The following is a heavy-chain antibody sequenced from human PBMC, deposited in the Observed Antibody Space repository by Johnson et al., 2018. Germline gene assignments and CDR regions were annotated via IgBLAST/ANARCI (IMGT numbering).Heavy chain of an antibody. CDR1: GFTFSSYG. CDR2: ISYDGSNK. CDR3: AKGGVMGWDYYGPFQY. J-gene: IGHJ1*01. V-gene: IGHV3-30*18. D-gene: IGHD3-22*01. Sequence: QVQLVQSGGGVVQPGRSLRLSCAASGFTFSSYGMHWVRQAPGKGLEWVAVISYDGSNKYYADSVKGRFTISRDNSKNTLFLQENSLRAEETAVYYCAKGGVMGWDYYGPFQYWGPGTLVTVSS.